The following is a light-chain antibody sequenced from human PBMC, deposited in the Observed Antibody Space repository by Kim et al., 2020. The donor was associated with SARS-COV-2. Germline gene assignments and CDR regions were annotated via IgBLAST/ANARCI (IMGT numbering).Light chain of an antibody. CDR1: QSVTSF. J-gene: IGKJ1*01. CDR2: GAS. CDR3: QQYYNFPLT. Sequence: EIEMTQSPASLSVSPGDSVTITCRASQSVTSFLDWYQHKPGQAPTLLIYGASTMASGVPARFSGSGSETDYTLTISSLQSEDSATYYCQQYYNFPLTFGQGTKVDIK. V-gene: IGKV3-15*01.